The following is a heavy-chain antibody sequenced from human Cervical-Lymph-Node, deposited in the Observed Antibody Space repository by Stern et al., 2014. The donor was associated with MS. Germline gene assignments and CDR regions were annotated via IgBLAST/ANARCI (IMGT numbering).Heavy chain of an antibody. D-gene: IGHD2-2*01. J-gene: IGHJ6*02. CDR2: ISDSGVYT. CDR3: AKDLGRGVVVVPLYGLDV. Sequence: EVQLVESGGGLVQPGGSLSLSCAASGFTFSTYAFSWVRQAPGKGLEWVSRISDSGVYTYYADSVKGRFTISRDNSKSMLYLEMQSLRAEDTAVYHCAKDLGRGVVVVPLYGLDVWGQGTTVTVSS. V-gene: IGHV3-23*04. CDR1: GFTFSTYA.